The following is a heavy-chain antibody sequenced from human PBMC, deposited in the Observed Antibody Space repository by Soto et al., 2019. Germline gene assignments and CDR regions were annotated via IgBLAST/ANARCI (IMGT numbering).Heavy chain of an antibody. V-gene: IGHV3-30-3*01. CDR1: GFPVSNYF. CDR3: VRCWGTGDGSNLGYNWFDP. Sequence: PGGSLSLSCAASGFPVSNYFMHWVRQAPGKGLEWVALISYDGNNKDYADSVKGRFTISRDNSKNTLYLQMNSLRAEDTAVYYCVRCWGTGDGSNLGYNWFDPWGQGTLVTVSS. D-gene: IGHD1-1*01. CDR2: ISYDGNNK. J-gene: IGHJ5*02.